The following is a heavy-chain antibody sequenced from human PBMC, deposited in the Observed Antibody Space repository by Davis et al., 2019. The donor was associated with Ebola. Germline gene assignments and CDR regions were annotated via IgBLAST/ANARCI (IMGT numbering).Heavy chain of an antibody. CDR3: ARTRKTTGASSDRRYYYYGMGV. CDR2: IDWDDDK. V-gene: IGHV2-70*01. D-gene: IGHD4-17*01. Sequence: SGPTLVKPTQTLTLTCTFSGFSLSTSGMCVSWIRQPPGKALEWLALIDWDDDKYYSTSLKTRLTISKDTSKNQVVLTMTNMDPVDKATYYCARTRKTTGASSDRRYYYYGMGVWGQGTTVTVSS. J-gene: IGHJ6*02. CDR1: GFSLSTSGMC.